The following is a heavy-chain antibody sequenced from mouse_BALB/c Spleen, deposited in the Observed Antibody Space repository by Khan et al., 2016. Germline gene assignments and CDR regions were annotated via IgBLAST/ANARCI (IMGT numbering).Heavy chain of an antibody. V-gene: IGHV5-6-5*01. CDR2: ISSGGST. J-gene: IGHJ2*01. D-gene: IGHD2-10*02. CDR3: ARAGYVIWRY. CDR1: GFTFSNYA. Sequence: EVELVESGGGLVKPGGSLKLSCAASGFTFSNYAMSWVRQTPEKRLEWVASISSGGSTYYPDSVKGRFTISRDNAGNILYLQMSILWSADTAIYYCARAGYVIWRYLVPCTTLPFSS.